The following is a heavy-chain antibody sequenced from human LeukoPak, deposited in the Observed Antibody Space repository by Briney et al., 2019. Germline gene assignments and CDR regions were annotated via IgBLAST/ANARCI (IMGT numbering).Heavy chain of an antibody. CDR3: ARSLPAAMVDY. CDR2: IYSGGST. J-gene: IGHJ4*02. CDR1: GFTVSSNY. D-gene: IGHD2-2*01. Sequence: GGSLRLSCAASGFTVSSNYMSWVRQAPGKGLEWVSVIYSGGSTYYADSVKGRFTISRDNSKNTLYLQMNSLRAEDTAVYYCARSLPAAMVDYWGQGTLVTVSS. V-gene: IGHV3-53*01.